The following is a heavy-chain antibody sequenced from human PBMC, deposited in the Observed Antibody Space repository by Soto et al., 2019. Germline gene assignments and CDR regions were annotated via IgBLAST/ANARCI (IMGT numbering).Heavy chain of an antibody. J-gene: IGHJ4*02. CDR2: INPNSGGT. V-gene: IGHV1-2*04. CDR1: GYTCTGYY. D-gene: IGHD6-13*01. Sequence: ASVKLSCKDSGYTCTGYYMHWVRHAPGQGLEWMGWINPNSGGTNYAQKFQGWVTMTRDTSIRTAYMELSRLRSDDTAVYYCQREAIAAEPTHFDYWGQGTLVTVSS. CDR3: QREAIAAEPTHFDY.